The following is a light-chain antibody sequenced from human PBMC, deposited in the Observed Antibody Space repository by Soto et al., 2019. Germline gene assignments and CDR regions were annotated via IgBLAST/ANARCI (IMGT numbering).Light chain of an antibody. J-gene: IGKJ4*01. CDR1: QTLRTW. CDR2: DVS. V-gene: IGKV1-5*01. Sequence: DIQMTQSPSTLSASVGDRVTITCRASQTLRTWLAWYQQIPGKAPKLLIYDVSILQSGVPSRFSGSGSGAEFTLTLSSLQPDDFASYYCQQYNGYPLTFGGGTKVEFK. CDR3: QQYNGYPLT.